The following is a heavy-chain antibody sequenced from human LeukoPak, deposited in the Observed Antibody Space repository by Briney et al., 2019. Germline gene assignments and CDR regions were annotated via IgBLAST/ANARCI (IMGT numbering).Heavy chain of an antibody. CDR3: ARRGYDFWSGYLAG. CDR1: GGTFSSYA. Sequence: SVKVSCKASGGTFSSYAISWVRQAPGQGFEWMGGIIPIFGTANYAQKFQGRVTITADESTSTAYMELSSLRSEDTAVYYCARRGYDFWSGYLAGWGQGTLVTVSS. J-gene: IGHJ4*02. CDR2: IIPIFGTA. V-gene: IGHV1-69*13. D-gene: IGHD3-3*01.